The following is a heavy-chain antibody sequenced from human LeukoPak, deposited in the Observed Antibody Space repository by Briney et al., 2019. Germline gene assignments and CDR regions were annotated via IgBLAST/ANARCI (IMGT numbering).Heavy chain of an antibody. CDR1: GGSISSYY. CDR3: ASYSYYYYMDV. Sequence: KASETLSLTCTVSGGSISSYYWTWIRQPAGKGLEWIGRTHTSGSTNYNPSLKSRVTMSVDTSKNQFSLKLSSVTAADTAVYYCASYSYYYYMDVWGKGTTVTVSS. J-gene: IGHJ6*03. CDR2: THTSGST. V-gene: IGHV4-4*07. D-gene: IGHD4-11*01.